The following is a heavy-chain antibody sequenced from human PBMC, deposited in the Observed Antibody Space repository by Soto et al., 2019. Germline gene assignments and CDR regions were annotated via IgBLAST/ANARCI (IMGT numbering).Heavy chain of an antibody. V-gene: IGHV3-23*01. Sequence: GGSLRLSCAASGFTFSSYAMSWVRQAPGKGLEWVSAISGSGGSTYYADSVKGRFTISRDNSKNTLYLQMNSLRAEDTAVYYCAKGEEYDILTGYYTPFDYWGQGTLVTVSS. D-gene: IGHD3-9*01. CDR1: GFTFSSYA. CDR3: AKGEEYDILTGYYTPFDY. CDR2: ISGSGGST. J-gene: IGHJ4*02.